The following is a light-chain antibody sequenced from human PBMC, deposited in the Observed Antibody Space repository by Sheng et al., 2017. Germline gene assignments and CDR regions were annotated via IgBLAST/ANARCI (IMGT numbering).Light chain of an antibody. J-gene: IGLJ3*02. CDR3: CSYAGTYTLRL. CDR2: DVT. Sequence: QSALTQPRSVSGSPGQSVTISCTGTSSDVGIYNYVSWYQQNPGKAPKLIIYDVTKRPSGVPDRFSGSKSGNTASLTISGLQAEDEADYYCCSYAGTYTLRLFGGGTKLTVL. V-gene: IGLV2-11*01. CDR1: SSDVGIYNY.